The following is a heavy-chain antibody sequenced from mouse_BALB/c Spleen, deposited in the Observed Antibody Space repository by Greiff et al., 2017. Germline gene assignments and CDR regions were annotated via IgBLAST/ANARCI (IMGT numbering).Heavy chain of an antibody. J-gene: IGHJ1*01. Sequence: QVQLQQSGAELVRPGTSVKVSCKASGYAFTNYLIEWVKQRPGQGLEWIGVINPGSGGTNYNEKFKGKATLTADKSSSTAYMQLSSLTSDDSAVYFCARHYGNYGDWYFDVWGAGTTVTVSS. D-gene: IGHD2-1*01. CDR1: GYAFTNYL. V-gene: IGHV1-54*01. CDR2: INPGSGGT. CDR3: ARHYGNYGDWYFDV.